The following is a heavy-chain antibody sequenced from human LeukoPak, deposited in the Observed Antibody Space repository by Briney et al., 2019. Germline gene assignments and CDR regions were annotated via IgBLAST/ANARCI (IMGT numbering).Heavy chain of an antibody. J-gene: IGHJ4*02. CDR3: ARLSETPAFYPGGRYLYLAY. Sequence: GASVKVSCKASGYTYISYDINWVRQATGQGLEWMGWMNPSTGNTGYAQKFQGRVTMTRDTSTSTAYMELSSLKSEDTAVYYCARLSETPAFYPGGRYLYLAYWGQGAQVTVSS. V-gene: IGHV1-8*01. CDR1: GYTYISYD. D-gene: IGHD2-8*02. CDR2: MNPSTGNT.